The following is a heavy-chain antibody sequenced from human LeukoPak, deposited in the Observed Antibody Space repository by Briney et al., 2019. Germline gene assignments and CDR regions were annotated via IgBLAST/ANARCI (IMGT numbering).Heavy chain of an antibody. D-gene: IGHD6-19*01. Sequence: SETLSLTCAVYGGSFSGYYWSWIRQPPGKGLEWIGEINHSGSTNYNPSLKSRVTISVDTSKNQFSLKLSSVTAADTAVYYCARSGWVMLFDYWGQGTLVTVSS. CDR2: INHSGST. V-gene: IGHV4-34*01. CDR1: GGSFSGYY. J-gene: IGHJ4*02. CDR3: ARSGWVMLFDY.